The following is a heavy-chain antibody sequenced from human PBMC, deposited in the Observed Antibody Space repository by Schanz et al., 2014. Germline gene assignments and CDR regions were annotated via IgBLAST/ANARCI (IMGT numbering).Heavy chain of an antibody. CDR2: INPSGGST. Sequence: QVQLVQSGAEVKKPGASVKVSCKASGYTFTTYYMLWVRQAPGQGLEWMGIINPSGGSTGYGQKIEGRITETTDTYTSTVNLELSSLRSDDAAVYYCGRGFSRTYIDFWGQGTLITVSS. J-gene: IGHJ4*02. V-gene: IGHV1-46*03. CDR3: GRGFSRTYIDF. CDR1: GYTFTTYY. D-gene: IGHD1-20*01.